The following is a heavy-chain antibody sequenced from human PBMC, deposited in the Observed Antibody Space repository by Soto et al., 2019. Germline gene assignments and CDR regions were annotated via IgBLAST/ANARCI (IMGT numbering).Heavy chain of an antibody. J-gene: IGHJ4*02. V-gene: IGHV4-30-4*01. D-gene: IGHD3-9*01. CDR2: IDYSGST. CDR3: ARDYDILTGSDY. CDR1: GGSISSGDYY. Sequence: QVQLQESGPGLVKPSQTLSLTCTVSGGSISSGDYYWSWIRQPPGKGLEWLGYIDYSGSTYYNQPLKSRLTISLNTSKNQFSRKLSSLTAANTAVYYCARDYDILTGSDYWGQGTLVSVSS.